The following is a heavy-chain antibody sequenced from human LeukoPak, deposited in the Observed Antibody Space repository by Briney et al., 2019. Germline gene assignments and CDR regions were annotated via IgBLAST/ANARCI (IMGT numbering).Heavy chain of an antibody. CDR2: ISAYNGNT. J-gene: IGHJ3*02. V-gene: IGHV1-18*01. CDR3: ARDLSGLSAFEI. D-gene: IGHD5-12*01. CDR1: GYTFRNYA. Sequence: ASVKVSCKASGYTFRNYAINWVRQAPGQGLEWMGWISAYNGNTNYAQKLQGRVTMTTDTSTSTAYMELRSLRSDDTAVYYCARDLSGLSAFEIWGQGTMVTVSS.